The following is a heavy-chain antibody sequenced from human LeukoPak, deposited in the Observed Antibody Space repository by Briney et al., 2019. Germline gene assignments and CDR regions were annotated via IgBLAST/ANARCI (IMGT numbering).Heavy chain of an antibody. Sequence: SETLSLTCTVSGDSISSRNYYWGWVRQPPGKGLEWIGNIFYSGSTYYNPSLKSRVTMSVDTSENHFSLRLSSVTAADTAVYYCARLSHGSSWLEYL. J-gene: IGHJ1*01. CDR1: GDSISSRNYY. CDR3: ARLSHGSSWLEYL. D-gene: IGHD6-13*01. CDR2: IFYSGST. V-gene: IGHV4-39*01.